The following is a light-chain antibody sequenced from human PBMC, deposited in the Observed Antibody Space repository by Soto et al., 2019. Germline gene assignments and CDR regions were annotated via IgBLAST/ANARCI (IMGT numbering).Light chain of an antibody. V-gene: IGKV1-8*01. CDR3: QPYQSSPLT. Sequence: AIRMTQSPSSFSASTGDRVTITCRASQGINNFLAWYQQKPGKAPKLLIYAASTLESGVPSRFSGSRSGTDFTLTISCLQSQDFETYYCQPYQSSPLTVGQAPKVEI. J-gene: IGKJ1*01. CDR2: AAS. CDR1: QGINNF.